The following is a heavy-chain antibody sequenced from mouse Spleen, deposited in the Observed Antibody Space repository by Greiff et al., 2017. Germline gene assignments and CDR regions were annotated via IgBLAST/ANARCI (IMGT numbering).Heavy chain of an antibody. J-gene: IGHJ1*01. V-gene: IGHV3-6*01. CDR3: ARDGSSYVRYWYFDV. D-gene: IGHD1-1*01. CDR1: GYSITSGYY. Sequence: ESGPGLVKPSQSLSLTCSVTGYSITSGYYWNWIRQFPGNKLEWMGYISYDGSNNYNPSLKNRISITRDTSKNQFFLKLNSVTTEDTATYYCARDGSSYVRYWYFDVWGAGTTVTVSS. CDR2: ISYDGSN.